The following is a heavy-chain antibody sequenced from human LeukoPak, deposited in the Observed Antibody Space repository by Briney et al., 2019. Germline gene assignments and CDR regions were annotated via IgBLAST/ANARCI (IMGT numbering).Heavy chain of an antibody. J-gene: IGHJ4*02. CDR1: GFTFTSYG. Sequence: EASVKVSCKASGFTFTSYGISWGRQAPGQGLEWMGWISAYNGNTNYAQKLQGRVTMTTDTSTSTAYMELRSLRSDDTAVYYCARGRGYSGYDCFDYWGQGTLVTVSS. CDR2: ISAYNGNT. D-gene: IGHD5-12*01. V-gene: IGHV1-18*01. CDR3: ARGRGYSGYDCFDY.